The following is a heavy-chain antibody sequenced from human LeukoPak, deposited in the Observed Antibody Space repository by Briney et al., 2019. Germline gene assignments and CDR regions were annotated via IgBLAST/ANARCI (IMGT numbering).Heavy chain of an antibody. CDR2: IYYSGST. Sequence: PSETLSLTCTVSGGSISSYYWSWIRQPPGKGLNWIGYIYYSGSTNYNPSLKSRVTISVDTSKNQFSLKLSSVTAADTAVYYCAGSITIFGVVDYWGQGTLVTVSS. J-gene: IGHJ4*02. V-gene: IGHV4-59*01. D-gene: IGHD3-3*01. CDR1: GGSISSYY. CDR3: AGSITIFGVVDY.